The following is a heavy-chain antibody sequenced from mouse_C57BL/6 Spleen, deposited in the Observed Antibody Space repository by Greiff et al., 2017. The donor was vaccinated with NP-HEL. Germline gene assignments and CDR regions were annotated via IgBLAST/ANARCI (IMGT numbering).Heavy chain of an antibody. CDR2: IRNKANGYTT. D-gene: IGHD2-4*01. Sequence: EVQVVESGGGLVQPGGSLSLSCAASGFTFTDYYMSWVRQPPGKALEWLGFIRNKANGYTTEYSASVKGRFTISRDNSQSILYLQMNALRAEDSANYYCASSIYYDYEAVFAYWGQGTLVTVSA. CDR3: ASSIYYDYEAVFAY. V-gene: IGHV7-3*01. CDR1: GFTFTDYY. J-gene: IGHJ3*01.